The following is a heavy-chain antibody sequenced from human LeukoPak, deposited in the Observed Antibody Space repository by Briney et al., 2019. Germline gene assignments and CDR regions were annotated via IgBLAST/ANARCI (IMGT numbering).Heavy chain of an antibody. CDR3: AKGSGGSCYSALDC. V-gene: IGHV3-23*01. CDR2: ITGSDGST. D-gene: IGHD2-15*01. Sequence: GGSLRLSCAASGFTFSSYAMSWVRQAPGKGLEWVSSITGSDGSTFYADSVKGRFTVSRDNSKNTLYLQMNSLRAEDTAVYSCAKGSGGSCYSALDCWGQGTLVTVSS. CDR1: GFTFSSYA. J-gene: IGHJ4*02.